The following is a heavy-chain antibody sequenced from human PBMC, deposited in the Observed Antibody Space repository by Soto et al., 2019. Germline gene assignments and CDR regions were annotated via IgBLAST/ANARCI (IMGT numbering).Heavy chain of an antibody. Sequence: QVQLQQWGAGLLKPSETLSLTCAAYGGSFSGYYWSWIRQPPGKGLEWIGEIKDGGNTNYSPSLKSRVTISADTSKNLFSLKLNSVTAADTAVYYCARGQEAIVATHWDQGTLVTVSS. CDR3: ARGQEAIVATH. V-gene: IGHV4-34*01. CDR1: GGSFSGYY. J-gene: IGHJ4*02. CDR2: IKDGGNT. D-gene: IGHD5-12*01.